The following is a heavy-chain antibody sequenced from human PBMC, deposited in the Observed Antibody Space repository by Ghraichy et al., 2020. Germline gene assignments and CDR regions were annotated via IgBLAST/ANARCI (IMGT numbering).Heavy chain of an antibody. Sequence: GGSLRLSCEASGYTFSDDWLNWVRQAPGKGLEWVGRIRKKTDGGTSDYGAPVEGRFTISRDDSKSTLYLLMNILTTDDTAGYYCARDNSHALDVWGQGTTVIVS. CDR3: ARDNSHALDV. D-gene: IGHD1-1*01. CDR1: GYTFSDDW. J-gene: IGHJ6*02. CDR2: IRKKTDGGTS. V-gene: IGHV3-15*07.